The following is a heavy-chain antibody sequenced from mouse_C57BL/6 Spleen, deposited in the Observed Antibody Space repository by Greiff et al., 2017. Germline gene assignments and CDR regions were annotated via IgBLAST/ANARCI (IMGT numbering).Heavy chain of an antibody. CDR1: GYAFSSSW. CDR2: IYPGDGDT. D-gene: IGHD1-1*01. Sequence: VKLQESGPELVKPGASVKISCKASGYAFSSSWMNWVKQRPGKGLEWIGRIYPGDGDTNYNGKFKGKATLTADKSSSTAYMQLSSLTSEDSAVYFCASKGGSSAFDYWGQGTTLTVSS. CDR3: ASKGGSSAFDY. J-gene: IGHJ2*01. V-gene: IGHV1-82*01.